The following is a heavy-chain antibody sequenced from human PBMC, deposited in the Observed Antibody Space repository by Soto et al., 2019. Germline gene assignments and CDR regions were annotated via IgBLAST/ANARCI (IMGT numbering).Heavy chain of an antibody. V-gene: IGHV1-3*01. CDR1: GYTLTTYT. J-gene: IGHJ4*02. CDR2: INAGNGNT. Sequence: GASVKVSCKASGYTLTTYTIHWVRQAPGQRLEWMGWINAGNGNTKYSQEFQGRATIIRDTSASTVYMELSSLRSEDTAVYYCARDGYCTSTGCRYFYNYWGQGTLVTVSS. CDR3: ARDGYCTSTGCRYFYNY. D-gene: IGHD2-2*01.